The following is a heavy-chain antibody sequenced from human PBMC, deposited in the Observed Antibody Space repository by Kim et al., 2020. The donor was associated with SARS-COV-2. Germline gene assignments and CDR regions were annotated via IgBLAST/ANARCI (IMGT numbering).Heavy chain of an antibody. CDR1: GGSISNYY. J-gene: IGHJ5*02. D-gene: IGHD2-15*01. CDR2: IHASGSA. CDR3: AARRDETNPISATNWFDP. V-gene: IGHV4-4*07. Sequence: SETLSLTCTVSGGSISNYYWYWIRQSAGKGLEWLGRIHASGSALSNPSLESRVAMSVDTSKNEFTLKLSSMTAADTAVYYCAARRDETNPISATNWFDPWGQGTLVTV.